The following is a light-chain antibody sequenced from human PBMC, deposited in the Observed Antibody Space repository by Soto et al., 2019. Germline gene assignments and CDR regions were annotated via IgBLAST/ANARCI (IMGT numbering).Light chain of an antibody. J-gene: IGKJ1*01. Sequence: DIQMTQSPSSLSASVGDRVTITCRASQSISGYLSWYQLKPGKAPKLLIYAASSLQSGVPSRFSGSGSGTDFTLTISSLQPEDFATYSCQQSYTTPWTFGQGTKVEIK. V-gene: IGKV1-39*01. CDR2: AAS. CDR1: QSISGY. CDR3: QQSYTTPWT.